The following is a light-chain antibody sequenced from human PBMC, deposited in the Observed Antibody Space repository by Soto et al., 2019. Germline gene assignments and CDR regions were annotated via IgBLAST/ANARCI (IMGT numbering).Light chain of an antibody. CDR1: SSDVGGYNY. J-gene: IGLJ1*01. CDR2: DVS. CDR3: CLYAGSYSYV. V-gene: IGLV2-11*01. Sequence: QSALTQPRSVSGSPGQSVTISCTGTSSDVGGYNYVSWYQQHPGKAPELMIYDVSKRPSGVPDRFSGSKSGNTASLTISGLQAEDEADYYCCLYAGSYSYVFGTGTKLTVL.